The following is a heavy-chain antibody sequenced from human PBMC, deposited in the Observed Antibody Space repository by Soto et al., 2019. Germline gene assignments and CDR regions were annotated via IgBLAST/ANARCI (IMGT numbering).Heavy chain of an antibody. CDR1: GYTFTSYY. CDR3: ARGLGLGDY. Sequence: QVQLVQSGAEVKKPGASVKLSCKASGYTFTSYYIHWVRQAPGQGLEWIGIINPNGGSTNYEYTXXXXXXXXXXXXXXXXXXXXXXXXSEDTAVYYCARGLGLGDYWGQGTLVTVSS. D-gene: IGHD3-10*01. V-gene: IGHV1-46*01. CDR2: INPNGGST. J-gene: IGHJ4*02.